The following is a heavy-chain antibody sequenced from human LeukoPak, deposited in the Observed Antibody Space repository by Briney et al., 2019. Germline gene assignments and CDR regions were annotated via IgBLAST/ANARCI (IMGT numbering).Heavy chain of an antibody. V-gene: IGHV1-8*01. CDR3: ARDLGSGWYYFDS. Sequence: ASVKVSCKASGYTFSSYDINWVRQATGQGLEWMGWMNPTTGNTGYAQKFQGRVTMTRDMSTSTVYMEVSSLRSEDTAVYYCARDLGSGWYYFDSWGQGTLVTVSS. J-gene: IGHJ4*02. CDR1: GYTFSSYD. D-gene: IGHD6-19*01. CDR2: MNPTTGNT.